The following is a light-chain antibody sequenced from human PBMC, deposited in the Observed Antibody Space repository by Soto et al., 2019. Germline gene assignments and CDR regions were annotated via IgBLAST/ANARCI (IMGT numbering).Light chain of an antibody. CDR2: GAS. CDR1: QSVSSN. J-gene: IGKJ1*01. CDR3: QQYETFSGT. Sequence: EIVMTQSPATLSVSPGERATLSCWASQSVSSNLAWYQQKPGQTPRLLIYGASTRPTGIPARFSGGGSGTEFTLTIASLQPDDFATYYCQQYETFSGTFGPGTKVEI. V-gene: IGKV3D-15*01.